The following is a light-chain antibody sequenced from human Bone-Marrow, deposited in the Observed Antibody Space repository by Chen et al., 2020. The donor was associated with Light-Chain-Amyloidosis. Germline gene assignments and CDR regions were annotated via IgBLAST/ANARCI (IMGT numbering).Light chain of an antibody. V-gene: IGLV3-25*03. CDR2: RDT. CDR3: QSADSSGTYEVL. CDR1: DLQKNY. J-gene: IGLJ2*01. Sequence: SYELTPPPSVSVSPGQPAKINCSGDDLQKNYAYWYQQKPGRTPGVVIHRDTETPWRISSRFTGSSSGTTATLTISRGQAEDEADYHCQSADSSGTYEVLFGGGTKLTVL.